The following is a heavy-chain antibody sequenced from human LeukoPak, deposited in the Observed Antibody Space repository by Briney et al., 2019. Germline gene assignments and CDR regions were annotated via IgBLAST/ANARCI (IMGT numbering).Heavy chain of an antibody. CDR2: IYYSGST. CDR3: ARSPRVVIFDY. Sequence: SETLSLTCTVSGGSISSYYWSWIRQPPGKGLEWIGYIYYSGSTNYNPSLKSRVTISVDTSKNQFSLKLSSVTAADTAVYYCARSPRVVIFDYWGQGTLVPVSS. D-gene: IGHD3-3*01. V-gene: IGHV4-59*08. J-gene: IGHJ4*02. CDR1: GGSISSYY.